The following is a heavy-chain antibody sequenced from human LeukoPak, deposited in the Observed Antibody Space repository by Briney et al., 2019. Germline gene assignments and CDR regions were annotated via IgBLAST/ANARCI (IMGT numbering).Heavy chain of an antibody. CDR3: ARLDGSGSNRWFDP. Sequence: SETLSLTCTVSGGSISAYYWSWIRQPPGKGLEWIGYMSYSGNTNYNPSLRGRVSTSVDTSKNQLSLKLSSVTAADTAVYYCARLDGSGSNRWFDPWGQGTLVTVSS. CDR2: MSYSGNT. D-gene: IGHD3-10*01. CDR1: GGSISAYY. V-gene: IGHV4-59*08. J-gene: IGHJ5*02.